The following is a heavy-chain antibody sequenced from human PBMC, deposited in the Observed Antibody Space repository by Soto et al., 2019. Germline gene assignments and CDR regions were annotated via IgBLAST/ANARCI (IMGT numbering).Heavy chain of an antibody. Sequence: PSETLSLTCAVYGGSFSGYYWSWIRQPPGKGLEWIGEINHSGSTNYNPYLKSRVTISVDTSKNKFSLKLSSVTAADTAVYYCARESWNEYAWGTYRYPGWYGYWGQGTLVTVSS. V-gene: IGHV4-34*01. CDR2: INHSGST. D-gene: IGHD3-16*02. CDR1: GGSFSGYY. J-gene: IGHJ4*02. CDR3: ARESWNEYAWGTYRYPGWYGY.